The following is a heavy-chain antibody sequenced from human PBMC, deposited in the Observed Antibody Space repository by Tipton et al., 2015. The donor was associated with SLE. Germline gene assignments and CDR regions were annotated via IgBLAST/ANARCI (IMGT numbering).Heavy chain of an antibody. CDR1: DDSITTDY. D-gene: IGHD2-8*01. CDR3: ASSPGVSFLRVVSSVYH. V-gene: IGHV4-59*13. CDR2: VSYSGVT. J-gene: IGHJ4*02. Sequence: TLSLTCTVSDDSITTDYWTWIRQPPGKGLEYIGYVSYSGVTNSNPSLQSRVTMSIDASKKQVSLRLSSVTAADTAVYSCASSPGVSFLRVVSSVYHRGQGFLVTVSS.